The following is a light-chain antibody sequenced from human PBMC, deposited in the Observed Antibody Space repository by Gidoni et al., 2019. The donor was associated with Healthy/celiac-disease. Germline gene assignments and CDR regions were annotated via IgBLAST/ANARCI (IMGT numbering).Light chain of an antibody. CDR2: LGS. Sequence: DIVMTQFPLSLPVTPGEPASTSCRSSQSLLHNNGYNYLDWYLQKPGQSPQLLSYLGSNRASGVPDRFSGSGSGTDFTLKISKVEAEDVGVYYCMQALQTPRTFGPGTKVDIK. J-gene: IGKJ3*01. CDR3: MQALQTPRT. V-gene: IGKV2-28*01. CDR1: QSLLHNNGYNY.